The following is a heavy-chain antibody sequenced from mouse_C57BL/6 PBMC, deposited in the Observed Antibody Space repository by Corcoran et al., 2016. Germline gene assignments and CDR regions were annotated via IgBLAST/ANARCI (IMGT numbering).Heavy chain of an antibody. D-gene: IGHD1-1*01. V-gene: IGHV1-26*01. Sequence: EVQLQQSGPELVKPGASVKISCKASGYTFTDYYMNWVKQSHGKSLEWIGDINPNNGGTSYNQKFKDKATLTVDKSSSTAYMELRSLTSEDSAVYYCARYGTTVVAYYYAMDYWGQGTSVTVSS. J-gene: IGHJ4*01. CDR2: INPNNGGT. CDR3: ARYGTTVVAYYYAMDY. CDR1: GYTFTDYY.